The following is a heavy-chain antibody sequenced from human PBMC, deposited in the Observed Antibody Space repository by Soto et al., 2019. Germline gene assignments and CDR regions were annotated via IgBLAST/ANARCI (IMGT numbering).Heavy chain of an antibody. CDR1: GGSISSSSYY. CDR2: IYYSGST. Sequence: PSETPSLTCTVSGGSISSSSYYWGWIRQPPGKGLEWIGSIYYSGSTYYNPSLKSRVTISVDTSKNQFSLKLSSVTAADTAVYYCARRIAPAGYFDYWGQGTLVTVSS. D-gene: IGHD6-13*01. V-gene: IGHV4-39*01. J-gene: IGHJ4*02. CDR3: ARRIAPAGYFDY.